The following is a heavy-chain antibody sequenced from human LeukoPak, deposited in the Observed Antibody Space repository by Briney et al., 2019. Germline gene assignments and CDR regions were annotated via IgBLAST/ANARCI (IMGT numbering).Heavy chain of an antibody. J-gene: IGHJ4*02. Sequence: SQTLSLTCTVSGGSISSSSYYWGWIRQPPGKGLEWIGSIYYGGSTYYNPSLKSRVTISVDTSKNQFSLKLSSVTAADTAVYYCARERGRYLDYWGQGTLVTVSS. CDR3: ARERGRYLDY. CDR1: GGSISSSSYY. CDR2: IYYGGST. V-gene: IGHV4-39*01.